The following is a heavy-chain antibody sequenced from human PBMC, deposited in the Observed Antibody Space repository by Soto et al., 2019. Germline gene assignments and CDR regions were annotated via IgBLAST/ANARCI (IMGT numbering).Heavy chain of an antibody. V-gene: IGHV3-15*07. CDR1: GFTFSNAW. J-gene: IGHJ4*02. D-gene: IGHD1-7*01. CDR3: TTDSITGTTQGWNYFDS. CDR2: IKSKTDGGTT. Sequence: EVQLVESGGGLVKPGGSLRLSCAASGFTFSNAWMNWVRQAPGKGLEWVGRIKSKTDGGTTDYAAPVTGRFTISRDDSKNTLYLQMNSLKTEDTAVYYCTTDSITGTTQGWNYFDSWGQGTLVTVSS.